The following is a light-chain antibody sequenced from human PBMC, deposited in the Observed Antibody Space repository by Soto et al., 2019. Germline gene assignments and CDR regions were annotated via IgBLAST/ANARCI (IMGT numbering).Light chain of an antibody. CDR2: DAS. CDR1: QTIGGN. J-gene: IGKJ2*01. CDR3: QQSYTTACS. Sequence: EILITQSPSSLSASVGDRVTITCRASQTIGGNLNWYRQKPGKAPTLLIYDASTLASGVPSRFSGLGSGTDFALTISRLQPDDSATYYCQQSYTTACSLGQGTKVDI. V-gene: IGKV1-39*01.